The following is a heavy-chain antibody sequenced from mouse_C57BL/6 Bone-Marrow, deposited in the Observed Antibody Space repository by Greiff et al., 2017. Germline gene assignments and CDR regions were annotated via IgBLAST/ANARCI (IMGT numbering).Heavy chain of an antibody. J-gene: IGHJ1*03. CDR2: IYPRSGNT. V-gene: IGHV1-81*01. D-gene: IGHD2-1*01. CDR1: GYTFTSYG. Sequence: QVQLQQSGAELARPGASVKLSCKASGYTFTSYGISWVKQRTGQGLEWIGEIYPRSGNTYYNEKFKGKATLTADKSSSTAYMELRSLTSDDSAVYFCARRYGNYWYFDVWGTGTTVTVSS. CDR3: ARRYGNYWYFDV.